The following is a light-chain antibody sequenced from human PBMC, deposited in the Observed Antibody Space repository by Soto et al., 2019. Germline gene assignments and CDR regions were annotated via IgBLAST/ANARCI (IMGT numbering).Light chain of an antibody. V-gene: IGKV1-33*01. Sequence: DTQMTQSPSSLSASVGDRVTITCQASHDIRNYLNWYQQRPGRAPKLLIYDASNLETGVPTRFSGSASGTDFTFTIYGLQPEDIATYYCQQYENLPYTFGQGTRLDIK. J-gene: IGKJ2*01. CDR3: QQYENLPYT. CDR1: HDIRNY. CDR2: DAS.